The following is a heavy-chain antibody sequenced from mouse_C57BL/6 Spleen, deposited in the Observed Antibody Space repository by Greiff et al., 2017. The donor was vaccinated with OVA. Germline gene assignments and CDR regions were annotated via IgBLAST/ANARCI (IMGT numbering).Heavy chain of an antibody. CDR2: ISYDGSN. CDR3: ARHRGLGYFDY. D-gene: IGHD4-1*01. J-gene: IGHJ2*01. Sequence: EVQLQQSGPGLVKPSQSLSLTCSVTGYSITSGYYWNWIRQFPGNKLAWMGYISYDGSNNYNPSLKNRISITRDTSKNQFFLKLNSVTTEDTATYYCARHRGLGYFDYWGQGTTLTVSS. CDR1: GYSITSGYY. V-gene: IGHV3-6*01.